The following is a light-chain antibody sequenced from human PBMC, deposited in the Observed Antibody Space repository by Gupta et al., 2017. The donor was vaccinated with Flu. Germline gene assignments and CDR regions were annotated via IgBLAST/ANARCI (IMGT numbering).Light chain of an antibody. CDR1: QNVNSW. CDR3: QQYNSYSMYT. Sequence: DRVTITCRASQNVNSWLAWYQQKPGKAPNLLIYKASSLESGVPSRFSGSGSATEFTLTISSLQPDDFATYYCQQYNSYSMYTFGQGTKLEMK. V-gene: IGKV1-5*03. J-gene: IGKJ2*01. CDR2: KAS.